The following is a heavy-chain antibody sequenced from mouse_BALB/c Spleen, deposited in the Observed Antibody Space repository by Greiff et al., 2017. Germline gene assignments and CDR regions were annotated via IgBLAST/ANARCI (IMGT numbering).Heavy chain of an antibody. CDR2: ISSGSSTI. V-gene: IGHV5-17*02. CDR3: ASYDYDGWFAY. J-gene: IGHJ3*01. CDR1: GFTFSSFG. D-gene: IGHD2-4*01. Sequence: EVKLVESGGGLVQPGGSRKLSCAASGFTFSSFGMHWVRQAPEKGLEWVAYISSGSSTIYYADTVKGRFTISRDNPKNTLFLQMTSLRSEDTAMYYCASYDYDGWFAYWGQGTLVTVSA.